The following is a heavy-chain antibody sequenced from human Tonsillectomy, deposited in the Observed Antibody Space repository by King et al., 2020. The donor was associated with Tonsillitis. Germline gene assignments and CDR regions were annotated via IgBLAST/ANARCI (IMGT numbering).Heavy chain of an antibody. CDR1: GYTFTDYY. Sequence: VQLVESGAEVKKPGASVNVSCKASGYTFTDYYIHWVRQAPGQGLEWMGWIDPNSGGTDYAQSFQGRVTVTRDTSISTVYMELSSLRSDDTAVYYCGRALRIYYIGWSFCSWGQGTLVTVSS. J-gene: IGHJ5*02. D-gene: IGHD3-9*01. V-gene: IGHV1-2*02. CDR2: IDPNSGGT. CDR3: GRALRIYYIGWSFCS.